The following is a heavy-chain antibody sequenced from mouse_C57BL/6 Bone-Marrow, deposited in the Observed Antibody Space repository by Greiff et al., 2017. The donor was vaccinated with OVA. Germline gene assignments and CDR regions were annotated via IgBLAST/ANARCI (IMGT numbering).Heavy chain of an antibody. J-gene: IGHJ3*01. CDR3: AREDYYYDSGMAWFAY. Sequence: VQLQQSGPELVKPGASVKLSCKASGYTFTSYDINWVKQRPGQGLEWIGWIYPRDGSTKYNEKFKGKATVTVDTSSSTAYMELHSLTSEDSAVYFCAREDYYYDSGMAWFAYWGQGTLVTVSA. CDR1: GYTFTSYD. CDR2: IYPRDGST. V-gene: IGHV1-85*01. D-gene: IGHD1-1*01.